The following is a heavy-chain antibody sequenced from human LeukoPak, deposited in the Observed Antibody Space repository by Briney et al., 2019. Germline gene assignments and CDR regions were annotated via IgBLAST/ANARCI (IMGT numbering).Heavy chain of an antibody. Sequence: ASVTVSCKASGYTFTSYYMHRVRQAPGQGLEWMGIINPSGGSTSYAQKFQGRVTMTRDTSTSTVYMELSSLRSEDTAVYYCARGLEDDFWSGYGINFDYWGQGTLVTVSS. CDR2: INPSGGST. CDR3: ARGLEDDFWSGYGINFDY. J-gene: IGHJ4*02. V-gene: IGHV1-46*01. D-gene: IGHD3-3*01. CDR1: GYTFTSYY.